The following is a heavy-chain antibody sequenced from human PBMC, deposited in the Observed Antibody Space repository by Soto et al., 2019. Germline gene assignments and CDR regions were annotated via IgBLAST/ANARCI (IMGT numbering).Heavy chain of an antibody. CDR2: INNVGYI. V-gene: IGHV3-23*01. D-gene: IGHD6-19*01. CDR3: AIRVDGSDGYNYGMDV. J-gene: IGHJ6*02. Sequence: EMQLLESGGGLVQPGGSLRLSCTASGFTFSNYAMTWVRQAPGKGLNWVSTINNVGYIYDADSVKGRFTVSRDDARNTLNLPMYSLGGEETAVGYCAIRVDGSDGYNYGMDVWGQGPTVIVSS. CDR1: GFTFSNYA.